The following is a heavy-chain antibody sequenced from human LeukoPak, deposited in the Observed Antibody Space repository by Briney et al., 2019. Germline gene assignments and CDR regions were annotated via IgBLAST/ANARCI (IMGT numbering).Heavy chain of an antibody. D-gene: IGHD6-13*01. CDR1: GYTFTEYY. CDR3: ARDIAPPGNWWLDS. J-gene: IGHJ5*01. Sequence: GALVKVSCKASGYTFTEYYIHWLRQAPEQGLEWMGWVTPSTGDIYYAQNFQGRVTMTRDTSISTAYMQLGSLKSDDTAVYYCARDIAPPGNWWLDSWGQGTLVTVSS. CDR2: VTPSTGDI. V-gene: IGHV1-2*02.